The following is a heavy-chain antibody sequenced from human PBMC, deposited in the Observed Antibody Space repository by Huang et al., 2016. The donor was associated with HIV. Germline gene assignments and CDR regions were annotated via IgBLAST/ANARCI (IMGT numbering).Heavy chain of an antibody. CDR2: IITMCGTP. V-gene: IGHV1-69*13. Sequence: QVQLVQSGAEVKTPGSSVKVSCKDSGGTFRKDAISWVRQSPGQRLEWMGGIITMCGTPDYARKFQGRVTITADDSTSTTYVEVSSLRSEDTALYYCARGQLGSYGDYDVLYWGQGTLVTVSS. CDR1: GGTFRKDA. D-gene: IGHD4-17*01. J-gene: IGHJ4*02. CDR3: ARGQLGSYGDYDVLY.